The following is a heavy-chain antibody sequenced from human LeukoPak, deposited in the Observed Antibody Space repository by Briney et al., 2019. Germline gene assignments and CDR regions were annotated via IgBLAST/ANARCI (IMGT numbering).Heavy chain of an antibody. CDR3: ANFDWSKPYYGMDV. Sequence: GGSLRLSCAASGFTFSSYAMSWVRQAPGKGLEWVSSISSSSSYIYYADSVKGRFTISRDNAKNSLYLQMNSLRAKDTAVYYCANFDWSKPYYGMDVWGQGTTVTVSS. CDR2: ISSSSSYI. V-gene: IGHV3-21*01. J-gene: IGHJ6*02. CDR1: GFTFSSYA. D-gene: IGHD3-9*01.